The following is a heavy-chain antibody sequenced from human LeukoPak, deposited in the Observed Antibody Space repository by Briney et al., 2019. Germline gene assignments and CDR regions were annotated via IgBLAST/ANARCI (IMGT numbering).Heavy chain of an antibody. V-gene: IGHV3-48*04. CDR3: ARDRVSGSGSIDY. CDR1: GFTFSSYS. Sequence: HPGGSLRLSCAASGFTFSSYSMNWVRQAPGKGLEWVSYISSSGSTIYYADSVKGRFTISRDNAKNSLYLQMNSLRVEDTAVYYCARDRVSGSGSIDYWGQGTLVTVSS. J-gene: IGHJ4*02. D-gene: IGHD3-10*01. CDR2: ISSSGSTI.